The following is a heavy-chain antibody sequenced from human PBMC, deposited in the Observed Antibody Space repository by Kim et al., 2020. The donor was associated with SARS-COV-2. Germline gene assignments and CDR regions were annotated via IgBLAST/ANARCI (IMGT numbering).Heavy chain of an antibody. Sequence: GGSLRLSCAASGFTFSSYGMHWVRQAPGKGLEWVAVISFDGSNKYYADSVKGRFTISRDNSKNTLYLQMNSLRAEDTAVYYCAKTSFTVTLYYFDYWGQETLVTVSS. CDR3: AKTSFTVTLYYFDY. D-gene: IGHD4-17*01. CDR1: GFTFSSYG. CDR2: ISFDGSNK. J-gene: IGHJ4*02. V-gene: IGHV3-30*18.